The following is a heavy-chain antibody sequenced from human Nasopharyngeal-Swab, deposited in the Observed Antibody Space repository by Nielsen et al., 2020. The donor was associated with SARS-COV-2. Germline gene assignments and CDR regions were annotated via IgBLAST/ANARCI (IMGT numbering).Heavy chain of an antibody. V-gene: IGHV3-30*02. D-gene: IGHD2/OR15-2a*01. CDR2: IWHDGTNE. CDR1: GFKFGDFG. J-gene: IGHJ4*02. Sequence: GGSLRLSCAASGFKFGDFGMNWVRQAPGKGLEWVAKIWHDGTNEDYADSVRGRFTISRDNSKNTLYLQMNSLRPEDTAVYYCAKDLRGPYFFWGQGTLVTVSS. CDR3: AKDLRGPYFF.